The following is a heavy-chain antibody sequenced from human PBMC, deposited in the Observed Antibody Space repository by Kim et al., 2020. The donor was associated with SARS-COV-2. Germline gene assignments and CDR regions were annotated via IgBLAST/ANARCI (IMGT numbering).Heavy chain of an antibody. CDR2: IYTSGST. J-gene: IGHJ6*02. Sequence: SETLSLTCTVSGGSISSGSYYWSWIRQPAGKGLEWIGRIYTSGSTNYNPSLKSRVTISVDTSKNQFSLKLSSVTAADTAVYYCARDQSGDYYGMDVWGQGTTVTVSS. D-gene: IGHD3-10*01. CDR1: GGSISSGSYY. CDR3: ARDQSGDYYGMDV. V-gene: IGHV4-61*02.